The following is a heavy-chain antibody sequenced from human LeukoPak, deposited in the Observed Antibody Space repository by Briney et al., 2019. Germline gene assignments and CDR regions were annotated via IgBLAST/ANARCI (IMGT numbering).Heavy chain of an antibody. CDR3: AKDANWGVYLDY. CDR1: GFSFSHFA. Sequence: GPSLRLSCAASGFSFSHFAMHWVRQAPGKGLEWVAVTSSEESEKKYADSVKGRFTISRDNSKNTLYLQMNSLRVEDTAVYYCAKDANWGVYLDYWGPGTLVTVSS. CDR2: TSSEESEK. V-gene: IGHV3-30*18. D-gene: IGHD7-27*01. J-gene: IGHJ4*02.